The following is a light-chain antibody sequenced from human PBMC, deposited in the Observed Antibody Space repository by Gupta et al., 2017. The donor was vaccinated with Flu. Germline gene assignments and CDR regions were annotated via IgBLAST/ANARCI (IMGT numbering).Light chain of an antibody. CDR3: QQDNALYT. CDR1: QSVSSN. J-gene: IGKJ2*01. Sequence: EIVMTQSPATLSVSPGERATLSCRASQSVSSNLDWYQQKPGQAPRLLIYGASTSATGIPDRFSGSASGTEFTLTSSRRQSEDFAVYCWQQDNALYTFGQGTKLDIK. V-gene: IGKV3-15*01. CDR2: GAS.